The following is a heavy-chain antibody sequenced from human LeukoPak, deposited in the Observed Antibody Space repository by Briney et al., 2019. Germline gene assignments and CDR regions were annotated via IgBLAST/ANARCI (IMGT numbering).Heavy chain of an antibody. Sequence: SETLSLTCTVSGGSISSSSYYWGWIRQPPGKGLEWIGSIYYSGSTYYNPSLKSRVTISVDTSKNQFSLQLNSVTPEDTAVYYCAGGGILWSTKTRAAFDIWGQGTMVTVSS. J-gene: IGHJ3*02. CDR3: AGGGILWSTKTRAAFDI. D-gene: IGHD2-21*01. V-gene: IGHV4-39*01. CDR2: IYYSGST. CDR1: GGSISSSSYY.